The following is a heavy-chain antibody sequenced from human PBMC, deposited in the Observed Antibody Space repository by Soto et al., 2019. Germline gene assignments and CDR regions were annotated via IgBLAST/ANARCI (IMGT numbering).Heavy chain of an antibody. CDR3: AHRPSGWYLLDH. V-gene: IGHV2-5*01. CDR1: VFSLSTSGVG. CDR2: IYWNGDK. J-gene: IGHJ4*02. Sequence: QITLKESGPTLVKPTQTLTLTCTFSVFSLSTSGVGVGWICQSPGKALQWLALIYWNGDKRYNPSLKTRLTITNDTSKNQVVLTLTNMDPVDTATYYCAHRPSGWYLLDHWGQGTLVTVSS. D-gene: IGHD6-19*01.